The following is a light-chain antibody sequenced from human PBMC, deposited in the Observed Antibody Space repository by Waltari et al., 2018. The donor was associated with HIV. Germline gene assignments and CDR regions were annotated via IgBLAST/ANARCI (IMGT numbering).Light chain of an antibody. CDR2: KNK. CDR1: SSNIAAGYD. Sequence: QSVLTQPPSISGAPGQRITVSCSGTSSNIAAGYDVPWYQQLPGTAPKLLLYKNKNRPSGVPDRFSASKSDASASLAITGLQAADEGDYFCQSYDTSLSAWVFGGGTRLTVL. CDR3: QSYDTSLSAWV. J-gene: IGLJ2*01. V-gene: IGLV1-40*03.